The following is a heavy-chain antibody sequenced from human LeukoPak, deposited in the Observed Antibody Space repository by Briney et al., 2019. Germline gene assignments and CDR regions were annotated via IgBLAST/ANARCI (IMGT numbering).Heavy chain of an antibody. V-gene: IGHV4-39*01. D-gene: IGHD6-19*01. J-gene: IGHJ6*02. CDR3: ARQRSPPTTVPSGWYIPSYYYYGMDV. CDR1: GGSISSSSYY. CDR2: IYYSGST. Sequence: SETLSLTCTVSGGSISSSSYYWGWIRQPPGKGLEWIGSIYYSGSTYYNPSLKSRVTVSVDTSKNQFSLKLSSVTAADTAVYYCARQRSPPTTVPSGWYIPSYYYYGMDVWGQGTTVTVSS.